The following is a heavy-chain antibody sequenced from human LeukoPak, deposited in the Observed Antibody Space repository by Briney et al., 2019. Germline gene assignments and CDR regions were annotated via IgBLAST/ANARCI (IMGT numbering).Heavy chain of an antibody. CDR3: ARVGDGYNFAFDI. V-gene: IGHV1-2*06. D-gene: IGHD5-24*01. CDR2: INPNSGGT. CDR1: GYTFTAYY. Sequence: ASVKVSCKASGYTFTAYYIHWVRQAPGQGLEWMGRINPNSGGTNYAQKFQGRVTMTRDTSISTAYMELSRLRSDDTAVYYCARVGDGYNFAFDIWGQGTMVTVSS. J-gene: IGHJ3*02.